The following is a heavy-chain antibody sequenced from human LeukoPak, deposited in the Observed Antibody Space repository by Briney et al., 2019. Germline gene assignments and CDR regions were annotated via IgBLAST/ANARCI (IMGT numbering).Heavy chain of an antibody. CDR3: ARDRGTYYYGSGTKGAFEY. D-gene: IGHD3-10*01. V-gene: IGHV3-66*01. Sequence: GGSLRLSCAASGFTVSTNYMSWVRQAPGKGLEWVSVIYAGGSTYYADSVKGRFTISRDSSKNTLYLQMNSLRAEDTAVYYCARDRGTYYYGSGTKGAFEYWGHGTLVTVSS. J-gene: IGHJ4*01. CDR1: GFTVSTNY. CDR2: IYAGGST.